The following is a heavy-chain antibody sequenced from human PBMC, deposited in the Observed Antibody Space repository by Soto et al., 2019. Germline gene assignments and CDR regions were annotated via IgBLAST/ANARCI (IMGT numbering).Heavy chain of an antibody. D-gene: IGHD5-18*01. CDR2: IYWDDDK. J-gene: IGHJ4*02. CDR3: AHRLHSRSYGDIYFDS. CDR1: GFSLSSSGMG. V-gene: IGHV2-5*02. Sequence: QITLMETAPTLVKPSQTLTLTCAFSGFSLSSSGMGVGWLRQPPGKALEWLALIYWDDDKVYSPSLKSRLTVTKDSTKNRVVLTMTDMDPVDTGTYYCAHRLHSRSYGDIYFDSWGQGTLVTVSS.